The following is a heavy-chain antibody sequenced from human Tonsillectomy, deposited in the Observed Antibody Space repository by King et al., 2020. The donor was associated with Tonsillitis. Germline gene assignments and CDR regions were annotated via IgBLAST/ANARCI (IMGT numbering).Heavy chain of an antibody. V-gene: IGHV4-59*08. Sequence: VQLQESGPGLVKPSETLSLTCTVSCGSISSYYWSWIRQPPGKGMELSGGIYYSGSTHYNPPLKSRVTILVDTSKNQFSLKLSSVTAADTAVYYCARRGSSTSYAFDPWGQGTLVTVSS. CDR3: ARRGSSTSYAFDP. D-gene: IGHD2-2*01. CDR2: IYYSGST. CDR1: CGSISSYY. J-gene: IGHJ5*02.